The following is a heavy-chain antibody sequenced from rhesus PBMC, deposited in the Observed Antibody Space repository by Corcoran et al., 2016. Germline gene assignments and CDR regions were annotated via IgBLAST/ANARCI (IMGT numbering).Heavy chain of an antibody. CDR1: GAPISSSD. D-gene: IGHD6-25*01. CDR3: ARGVSGSFF. V-gene: IGHV4-169*01. J-gene: IGHJ3*01. CDR2: VYGSGSST. Sequence: QLQLQESGPGLVKPSETLSVTCAVPGAPISSSDWSGSRQAPGKGLEWIGYVYGSGSSTNYNPSLKSRVTLSVDTSKNQLSLKLSSVTTADTAVYYCARGVSGSFFWGQGLRVTVSS.